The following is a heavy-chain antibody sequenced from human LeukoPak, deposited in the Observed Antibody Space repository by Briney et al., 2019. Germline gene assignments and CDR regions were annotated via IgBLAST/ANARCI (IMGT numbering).Heavy chain of an antibody. CDR3: AKDNMGGGISGYDKGGFDY. D-gene: IGHD5-12*01. CDR1: GFTFDDYA. CDR2: ISWNSGSI. Sequence: GGSLRLSCAASGFTFDDYAMHWVRQAPGKGLEWVSGISWNSGSIGYADSVKGRFTISRDNAKNSLYLQMNSLRAEDTALYYCAKDNMGGGISGYDKGGFDYWGQGTLVTVSS. V-gene: IGHV3-9*01. J-gene: IGHJ4*02.